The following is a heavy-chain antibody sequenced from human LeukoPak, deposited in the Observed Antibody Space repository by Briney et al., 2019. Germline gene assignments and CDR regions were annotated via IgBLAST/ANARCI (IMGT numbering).Heavy chain of an antibody. V-gene: IGHV3-64D*09. CDR2: ISSNGGST. CDR3: VKDPSSRNHYFDY. CDR1: GFTFSSYA. D-gene: IGHD3-16*02. J-gene: IGHJ4*02. Sequence: GGSLRLSCSASGFTFSSYAMHWVRPAPGKGLEYVSAISSNGGSTYYADSVKGRFTISRDNSKNTLYLQMSSLRAQDTAVYYCVKDPSSRNHYFDYWGQGTLVTVSS.